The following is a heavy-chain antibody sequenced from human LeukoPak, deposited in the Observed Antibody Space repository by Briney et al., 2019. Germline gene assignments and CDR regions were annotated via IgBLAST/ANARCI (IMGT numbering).Heavy chain of an antibody. D-gene: IGHD2-8*02. CDR2: IIPIFGTA. J-gene: IGHJ6*03. CDR1: GGTFSSYA. CDR3: ARGPFTGYYYYYMDV. Sequence: SVKVSCKASGGTFSSYAIIWVRQAPGQGLEWMGGIIPIFGTANYAQKFQGRVTITTDESTSTAYMELSSLRSEDTAVYYCARGPFTGYYYYYMDVWGKGTTVTVSS. V-gene: IGHV1-69*05.